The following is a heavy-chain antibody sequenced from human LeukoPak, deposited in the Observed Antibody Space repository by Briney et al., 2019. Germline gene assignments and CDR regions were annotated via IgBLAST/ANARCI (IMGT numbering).Heavy chain of an antibody. V-gene: IGHV4-59*05. CDR2: IYYSGST. J-gene: IGHJ4*02. Sequence: PSETLSLTCTVSGGSISTYYWSWIRQPPGKGLEWIGSIYYSGSTYYNPSLKSRVTISVDTSKNQFSLKLSSVTAADTAVYYCAGTYYYDSSGYFAIDYWGQGTLVTVSS. CDR1: GGSISTYY. CDR3: AGTYYYDSSGYFAIDY. D-gene: IGHD3-22*01.